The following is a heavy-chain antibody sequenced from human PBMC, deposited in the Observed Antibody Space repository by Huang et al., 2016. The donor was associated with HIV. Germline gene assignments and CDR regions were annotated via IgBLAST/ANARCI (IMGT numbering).Heavy chain of an antibody. J-gene: IGHJ4*02. Sequence: EVQLVESGGGLMQPGGFLRLSCAASGFAFSSYAMNWVRQAPGRGLGWVSYISSSSSTRFNADSVKGRFTFSRDKSENSLYLQMNSLRVEDTAVYHCVRDRRDYDYWGQGTLVTVSS. V-gene: IGHV3-48*01. CDR3: VRDRRDYDY. CDR1: GFAFSSYA. CDR2: ISSSSSTR. D-gene: IGHD4-17*01.